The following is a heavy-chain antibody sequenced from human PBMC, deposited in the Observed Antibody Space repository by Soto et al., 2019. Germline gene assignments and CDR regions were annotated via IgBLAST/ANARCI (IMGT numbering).Heavy chain of an antibody. J-gene: IGHJ6*02. V-gene: IGHV3-21*01. CDR3: ARDRSSPPLEDYGMDV. Sequence: GGSLRLSCAASGFTFSSYSMNWVRQAPGRGLEWVSSISSSSSYIYYADSVKGRFTISRDNAKNSLYLQMNSLRAEDTAVYYCARDRSSPPLEDYGMDVWGQGPTVTVSS. D-gene: IGHD6-13*01. CDR2: ISSSSSYI. CDR1: GFTFSSYS.